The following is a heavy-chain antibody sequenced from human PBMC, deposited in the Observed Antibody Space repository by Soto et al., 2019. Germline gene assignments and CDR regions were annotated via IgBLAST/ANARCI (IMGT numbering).Heavy chain of an antibody. V-gene: IGHV4-59*01. D-gene: IGHD2-15*01. Sequence: SDTLSLTCTVPGCSISSYYWSWIRQTPGKGLEWIGYIYYSGSTNYNPSLKSRVTISVDTSKNQFSLKLSSVTAADTAVYYCARERCNGGSCYSGWFDPWGQG. CDR2: IYYSGST. CDR3: ARERCNGGSCYSGWFDP. CDR1: GCSISSYY. J-gene: IGHJ5*02.